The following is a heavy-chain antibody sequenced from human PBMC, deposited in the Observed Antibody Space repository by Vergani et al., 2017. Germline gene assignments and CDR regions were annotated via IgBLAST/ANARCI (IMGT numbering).Heavy chain of an antibody. CDR1: GGSISSYY. CDR2: IYYSGST. Sequence: QVQLQESGPGLVKPSETLSLTCTVSGGSISSYYWSWIRQPPGKGLEWIGYIYYSGSTNYNPSLKSRVTISVDTSKNQFSLKLSSVTAADTAVYYCAGTGAAMVEVWYYYYGMDVWGQGPRSPSP. V-gene: IGHV4-59*01. CDR3: AGTGAAMVEVWYYYYGMDV. J-gene: IGHJ6*02. D-gene: IGHD5-18*01.